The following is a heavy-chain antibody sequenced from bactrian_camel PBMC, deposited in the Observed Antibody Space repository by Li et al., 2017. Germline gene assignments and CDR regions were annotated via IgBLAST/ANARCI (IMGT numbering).Heavy chain of an antibody. J-gene: IGHJ4*01. V-gene: IGHV3S6*01. CDR2: LDADGSE. CDR1: EYTYSSGC. Sequence: HVQLVESGGGSVQAGGSLRLSCATFEYTYSSGCMGWFRQAPGSEREGVAILDADGSEYYADVVKGRFTVSKDKSTLHLQMSSLKPEDTAMYYCAAGPLYGGSCRWERFSHSDFHDHWGQGTQVTVS. CDR3: AAGPLYGGSCRWERFSHSDFHDH. D-gene: IGHD6*01.